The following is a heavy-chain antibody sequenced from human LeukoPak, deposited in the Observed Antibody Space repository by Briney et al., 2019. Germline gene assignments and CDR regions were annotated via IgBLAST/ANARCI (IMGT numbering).Heavy chain of an antibody. D-gene: IGHD3-22*01. V-gene: IGHV3-49*04. CDR3: ARTLYYYDSSAFWR. CDR1: GFTFGDYT. Sequence: GGSLRLSCTASGFTFGDYTMNWVRQAPGKGLEWVGFVRSKAYGGTTKYAASVKGRFTVSRDDSKSIAYLQMNSLKTEDTAVYYCARTLYYYDSSAFWRWGQGTLVTVSS. CDR2: VRSKAYGGTT. J-gene: IGHJ4*02.